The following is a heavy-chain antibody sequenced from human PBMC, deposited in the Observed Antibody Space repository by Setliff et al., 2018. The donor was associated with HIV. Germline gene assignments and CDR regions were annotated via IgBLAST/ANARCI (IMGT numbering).Heavy chain of an antibody. CDR2: IIPAYGTT. Sequence: ASVKVSCKASGGAFTNYAFSWVRQAPGQGLEWMGRIIPAYGTTDYAPQFQGRVTMTADKSRSTVYVDLSRLRSEDTAVYYCAREFPGGTKGFDYWGQGTLVTVSS. J-gene: IGHJ4*02. CDR3: AREFPGGTKGFDY. V-gene: IGHV1-69*06. D-gene: IGHD1-1*01. CDR1: GGAFTNYA.